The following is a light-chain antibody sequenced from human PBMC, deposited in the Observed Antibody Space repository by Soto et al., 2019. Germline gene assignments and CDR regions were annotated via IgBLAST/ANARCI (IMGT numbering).Light chain of an antibody. CDR3: QQYGNSSWT. CDR1: PSVTNY. Sequence: EIVLTQSPGTLSLSPGEKATLPCRASPSVTNYLAWYQQKPGQPPRLLIYAAFNRAAGIPARFSGSGSGTDFTLTISRLEPEDFAVYYCQQYGNSSWTFGQGTKVDIK. CDR2: AAF. J-gene: IGKJ1*01. V-gene: IGKV3-20*01.